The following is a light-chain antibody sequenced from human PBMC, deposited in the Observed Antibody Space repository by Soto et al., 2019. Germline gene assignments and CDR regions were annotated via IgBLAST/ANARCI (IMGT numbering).Light chain of an antibody. V-gene: IGKV3D-15*01. Sequence: EIVLTQSPDTLSLSPGERATLSCRASQTVTSGYLAWYQQKPGQAPRLLIYGVSTGATGIPDRFSGSGSGTEFTLTISSLQSEDSAVYYCHQYNSWPRGTFGPGTKVEIK. J-gene: IGKJ3*01. CDR3: HQYNSWPRGT. CDR2: GVS. CDR1: QTVTSGY.